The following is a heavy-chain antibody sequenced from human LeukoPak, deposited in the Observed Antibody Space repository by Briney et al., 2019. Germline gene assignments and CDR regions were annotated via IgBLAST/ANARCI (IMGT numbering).Heavy chain of an antibody. J-gene: IGHJ6*02. D-gene: IGHD6-13*01. CDR2: MNPNSGNT. V-gene: IGHV1-8*01. CDR3: ERAARYSSSWYISYYYYYGMDV. Sequence: ASVKVSCKASGYTFTSYDINWVRQATGQGLEWMGWMNPNSGNTGYAQKFQGRVTMTRNTSISTAYMELSSLRSEDTAVYYCERAARYSSSWYISYYYYYGMDVWGQGTTVTVSS. CDR1: GYTFTSYD.